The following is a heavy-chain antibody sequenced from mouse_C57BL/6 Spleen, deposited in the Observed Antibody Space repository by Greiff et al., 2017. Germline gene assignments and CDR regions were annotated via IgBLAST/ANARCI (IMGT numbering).Heavy chain of an antibody. CDR3: ARGGGSGLRGRYFDV. D-gene: IGHD2-2*01. CDR2: ISDGGSYT. Sequence: DVMLVESGGGLVKPGGSLKLSCAASGFTFSSYAMSWVRQTPEKRLEWVATISDGGSYTYYPDNVKGRFTISRDNAKTNLYLQMSHLKSEDTALYYCARGGGSGLRGRYFDVWGTGPTVTVSS. J-gene: IGHJ1*03. CDR1: GFTFSSYA. V-gene: IGHV5-4*03.